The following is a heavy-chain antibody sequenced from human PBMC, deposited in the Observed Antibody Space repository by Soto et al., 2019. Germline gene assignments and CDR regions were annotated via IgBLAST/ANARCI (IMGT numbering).Heavy chain of an antibody. Sequence: PSDPLSLTFTVSGGSLGSYYWSWIRQPPGKGLDWIGYVFYTGRANYNASLKSRVSISLDTSNYQFSLKLSSVTAADTAVYYCARDGDGRMTTNPYYYNGMDVWGPGTTVTVSS. V-gene: IGHV4-59*01. CDR3: ARDGDGRMTTNPYYYNGMDV. D-gene: IGHD4-4*01. CDR2: VFYTGRA. J-gene: IGHJ6*02. CDR1: GGSLGSYY.